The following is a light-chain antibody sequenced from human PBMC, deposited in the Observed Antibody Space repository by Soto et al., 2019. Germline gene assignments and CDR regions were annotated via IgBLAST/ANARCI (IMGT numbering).Light chain of an antibody. CDR2: SNN. CDR1: SSNIGSNT. J-gene: IGLJ2*01. Sequence: QTVVTQPPSASGTPGQRVTISCSGSSSNIGSNTVNWYHQLPGTAPKLLMYSNNQRPSGVPDRFSGSKSGTSASLAISGLQSEDEADYYCAAWDDSLNGVVFGGGTKVTVL. V-gene: IGLV1-44*01. CDR3: AAWDDSLNGVV.